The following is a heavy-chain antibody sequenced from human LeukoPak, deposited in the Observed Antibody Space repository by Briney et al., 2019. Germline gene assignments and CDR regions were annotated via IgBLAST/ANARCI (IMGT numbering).Heavy chain of an antibody. Sequence: SETLSLTCTVSGGSISSYYWSWIRQPAGKGLEWIGRIYTSGSTNYNPFLKSRVTMSVDTSKNQFSLKLSSVTAADTAVYYCARDMVQGVIISPYNWFDPWGQGTLVTVSS. D-gene: IGHD3-10*01. CDR2: IYTSGST. CDR1: GGSISSYY. V-gene: IGHV4-4*07. CDR3: ARDMVQGVIISPYNWFDP. J-gene: IGHJ5*02.